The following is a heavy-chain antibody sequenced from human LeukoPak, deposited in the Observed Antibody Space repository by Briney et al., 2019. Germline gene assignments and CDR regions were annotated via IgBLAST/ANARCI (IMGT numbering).Heavy chain of an antibody. CDR3: ARVGYYDSSGYDKYFQH. CDR2: IYTSGST. V-gene: IGHV4-61*02. CDR1: GGSISSGSYY. D-gene: IGHD3-22*01. J-gene: IGHJ1*01. Sequence: SETLSLTCTVSGGSISSGSYYWSWIRQPAGKGLEWIGRIYTSGSTNYNPSLKSRVTISVDTSKNQFSLKLSSVTAADTAVYYCARVGYYDSSGYDKYFQHWGQGTLVTVSS.